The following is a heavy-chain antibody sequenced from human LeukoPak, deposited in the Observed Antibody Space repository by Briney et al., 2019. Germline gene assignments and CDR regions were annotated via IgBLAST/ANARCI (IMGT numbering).Heavy chain of an antibody. CDR2: INWNGGRT. J-gene: IGHJ3*01. D-gene: IGHD5-12*01. Sequence: PGGSLRLSCAASGFTFSSYWMHWVRQAPGKGLEWVSGINWNGGRTGYGDSVKGRFTISRDNAKNSLYLQMNSLKVEDTAFYYCARKWLSNAFDFWGQGTMVTVSS. CDR3: ARKWLSNAFDF. V-gene: IGHV3-20*04. CDR1: GFTFSSYW.